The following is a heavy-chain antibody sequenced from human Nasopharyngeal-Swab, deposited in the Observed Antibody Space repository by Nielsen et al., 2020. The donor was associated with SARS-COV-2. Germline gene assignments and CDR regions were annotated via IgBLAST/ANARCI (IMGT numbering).Heavy chain of an antibody. Sequence: WIRQPPGKGLEWIGYIYYSGSTYYNPSLKSRVTISVDTSKNQFYLKLSSVTAADTAVYYCARASYYYDSSGYYFDYWGQGTLVTVSS. V-gene: IGHV4-30-4*01. CDR2: IYYSGST. CDR3: ARASYYYDSSGYYFDY. J-gene: IGHJ4*02. D-gene: IGHD3-22*01.